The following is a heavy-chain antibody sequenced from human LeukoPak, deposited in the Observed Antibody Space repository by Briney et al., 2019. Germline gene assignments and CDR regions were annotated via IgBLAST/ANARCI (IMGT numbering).Heavy chain of an antibody. J-gene: IGHJ4*02. CDR3: TRGPPNWGFDF. CDR2: MSPNSGNT. V-gene: IGHV1-8*01. Sequence: ASVKVSCKASGYIFTTYDISWVRQASGHKLEWLGWMSPNSGNTGYAQNFQGRVLMTRSTALSTAYMELSSLNSDDTAVYYCTRGPPNWGFDFWGQGTLVTVSS. CDR1: GYIFTTYD. D-gene: IGHD7-27*01.